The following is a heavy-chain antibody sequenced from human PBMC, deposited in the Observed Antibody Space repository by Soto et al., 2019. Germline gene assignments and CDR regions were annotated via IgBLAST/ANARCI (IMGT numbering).Heavy chain of an antibody. D-gene: IGHD6-13*01. Sequence: GGSLRLSGPASGFTFISYKINWFRQAPGKGLEWVSYISSSGSTIYYADSVKGRFTISRDNAKNSLYLQMNSLRAEDTAVYYCARDRVSSGFDPWGQGTLVTVSS. CDR2: ISSSGSTI. CDR3: ARDRVSSGFDP. CDR1: GFTFISYK. J-gene: IGHJ5*02. V-gene: IGHV3-48*03.